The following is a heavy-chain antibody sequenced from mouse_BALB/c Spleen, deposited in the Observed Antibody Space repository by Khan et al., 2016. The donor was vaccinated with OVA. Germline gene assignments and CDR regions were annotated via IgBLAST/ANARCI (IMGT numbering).Heavy chain of an antibody. CDR2: INTHSGVP. CDR1: EYTFTTAR. CDR3: ARGGAAYYRNDGGAMEY. Sequence: QIQLVQSGPELKKPGETVRISCKASEYTFTTARIQWVQKMPGKGLKWIGWINTHSGVPKYAEDFKGRFAFSLEISVNTAYLQITNLKNEDMATYFCARGGAAYYRNDGGAMEYWGQGTSVTVSS. V-gene: IGHV9-4*02. J-gene: IGHJ4*01. D-gene: IGHD2-14*01.